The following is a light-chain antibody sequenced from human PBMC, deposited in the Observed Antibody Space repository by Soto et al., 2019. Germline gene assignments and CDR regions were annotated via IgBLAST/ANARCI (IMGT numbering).Light chain of an antibody. CDR1: SSEDGGYNY. CDR2: DVS. CDR3: SSYTSSSTLVV. V-gene: IGLV2-14*01. J-gene: IGLJ2*01. Sequence: QSALTQPASVSGSPGQSITLSCTGTSSEDGGYNYVSWYQQHPGKAPKLMIYDVSNRPSGVYNRVSGSKSGNTASLTISGLQAEDAADYYCSSYTSSSTLVVFGGGTKVTVL.